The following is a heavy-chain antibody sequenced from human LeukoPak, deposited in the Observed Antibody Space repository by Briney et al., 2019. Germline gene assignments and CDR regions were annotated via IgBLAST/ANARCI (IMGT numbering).Heavy chain of an antibody. CDR3: ANQWPNYYFDY. V-gene: IGHV3-48*03. J-gene: IGHJ4*02. CDR2: ISSGSTI. D-gene: IGHD6-19*01. CDR1: GFTFSSYE. Sequence: GGSLRLSCAASGFTFSSYEMNWVRQAPGKGLEWVSYISSGSTIYYADSVKGRFTISRDNSKNTLYLQMNSLRAEDTAVYYCANQWPNYYFDYWGQGTLVTVSS.